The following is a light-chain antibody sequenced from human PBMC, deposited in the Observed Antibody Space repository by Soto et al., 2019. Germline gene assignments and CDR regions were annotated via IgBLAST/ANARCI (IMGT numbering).Light chain of an antibody. V-gene: IGKV3-11*02. CDR1: QSVGSY. CDR3: QHYGSSPFT. CDR2: DAS. J-gene: IGKJ2*01. Sequence: EIVVTQSPATLSLSPGERATLSCRTSQSVGSYLAWYQKKPGKAPRLLIYDASNRATGIPARFSGSGSGRDFTLTISRLEPEDFAVYYCQHYGSSPFTFGQGTKLEIK.